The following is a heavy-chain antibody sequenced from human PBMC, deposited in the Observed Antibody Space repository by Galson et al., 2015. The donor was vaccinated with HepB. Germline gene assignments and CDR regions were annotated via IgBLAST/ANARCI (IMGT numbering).Heavy chain of an antibody. J-gene: IGHJ5*02. CDR3: ARADTYYYDSSGLVNWFDP. Sequence: SVKVSCKASGGTFSSYAISWVRQAPGQGLEWMGGIIPIFGTANYAQKFQGRVTITADESTSTAYMELSSLRSEDTAVYYCARADTYYYDSSGLVNWFDPWGRGTLVTVSS. CDR1: GGTFSSYA. D-gene: IGHD3-22*01. V-gene: IGHV1-69*13. CDR2: IIPIFGTA.